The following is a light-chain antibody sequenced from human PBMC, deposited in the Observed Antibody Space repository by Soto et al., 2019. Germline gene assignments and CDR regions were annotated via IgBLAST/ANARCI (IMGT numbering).Light chain of an antibody. CDR3: GTWDSSLSAGV. V-gene: IGLV1-51*01. CDR1: SSNIGNNY. Sequence: QSVLTQPPSVSAAPGQKVTISCSGSSSNIGNNYVSWYQQLPGTAPKLLTYDTDKRPSGIPDRFSGSKSGTSATLAITGLQTGDEADYYCGTWDSSLSAGVFGGGTKLTVL. J-gene: IGLJ2*01. CDR2: DTD.